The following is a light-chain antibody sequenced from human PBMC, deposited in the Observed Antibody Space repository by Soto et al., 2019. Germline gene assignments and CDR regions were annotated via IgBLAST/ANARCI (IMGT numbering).Light chain of an antibody. CDR2: ENN. Sequence: VLTQPPSVSAAPGQKVTISCSGSSSNLGNNFVSWYQHLPGTAPKLLIYENNKRPSGIPDRFSGSKSGTSASLGITGLQTGDEADYYCGTWDSSLRGYVFATGTKVTVL. CDR1: SSNLGNNF. V-gene: IGLV1-51*02. J-gene: IGLJ1*01. CDR3: GTWDSSLRGYV.